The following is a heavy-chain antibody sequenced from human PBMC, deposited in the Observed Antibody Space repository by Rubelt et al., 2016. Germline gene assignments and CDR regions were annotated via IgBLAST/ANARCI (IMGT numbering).Heavy chain of an antibody. V-gene: IGHV1-18*01. Sequence: QVQLVQSGAEVKKPGASVKVSCKASGYTFTSCGISWGRQAPGQVLEGVGWVSAYNGNTNYAQKLQGRVTMTTDTSTSTAYMELRSLRSDDTAVYYCARVRFGDSWFDPWGQGTLVTVSS. CDR1: GYTFTSCG. CDR2: VSAYNGNT. J-gene: IGHJ5*02. CDR3: ARVRFGDSWFDP. D-gene: IGHD3-10*01.